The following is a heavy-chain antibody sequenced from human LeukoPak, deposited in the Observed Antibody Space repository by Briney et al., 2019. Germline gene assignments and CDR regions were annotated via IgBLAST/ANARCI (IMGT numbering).Heavy chain of an antibody. CDR2: IRQDVSEK. CDR3: ARVGGSWELLL. V-gene: IGHV3-7*01. Sequence: PGGSLRLSCAASGFTFANYWMSWVRQAPGKGLEWVANIRQDVSEKFYVDSVKGRFTISRDNDKGSLYLQMNSLRGEDTAVYFCARVGGSWELLLWGHGTLVTVS. D-gene: IGHD2-15*01. J-gene: IGHJ4*01. CDR1: GFTFANYW.